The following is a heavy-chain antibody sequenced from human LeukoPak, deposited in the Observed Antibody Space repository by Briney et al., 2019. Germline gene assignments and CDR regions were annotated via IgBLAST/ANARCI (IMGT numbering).Heavy chain of an antibody. J-gene: IGHJ4*02. Sequence: ASVKVSCKASGYTFTSYAMNWVRRAPGQGLEWMGWINTNTGNPTYAQGFTGRFVFSLDTSVSTAYLQISSLKAEDTAVYYCAREYSSGWYRSNDYWGQGTLVTVS. CDR2: INTNTGNP. V-gene: IGHV7-4-1*02. D-gene: IGHD6-19*01. CDR3: AREYSSGWYRSNDY. CDR1: GYTFTSYA.